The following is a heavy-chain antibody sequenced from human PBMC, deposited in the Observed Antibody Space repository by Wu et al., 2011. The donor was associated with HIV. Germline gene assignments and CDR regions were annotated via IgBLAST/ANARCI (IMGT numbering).Heavy chain of an antibody. Sequence: QVQLVQSGAEVKKPGASVKVSCKASGYTFTSYGISWVRQAPGQGLEWIGWIRTYNGETNYAQNLQGRVTVTTDTSTSTVYMEVRSLRSDDTAVYFCARVVRVNSEILTRPLWGQGTLVTVSS. D-gene: IGHD4-23*01. J-gene: IGHJ4*02. CDR1: GYTFTSYG. CDR2: IRTYNGET. CDR3: ARVVRVNSEILTRPL. V-gene: IGHV1-18*01.